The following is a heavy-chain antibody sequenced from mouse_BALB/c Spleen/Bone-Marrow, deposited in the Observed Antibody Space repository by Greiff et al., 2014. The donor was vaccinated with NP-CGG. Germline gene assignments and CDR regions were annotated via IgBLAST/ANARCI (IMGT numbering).Heavy chain of an antibody. CDR2: IWADGST. D-gene: IGHD1-2*01. CDR1: GFSLTSYG. V-gene: IGHV2-9*02. CDR3: ARITTATGAMDY. Sequence: LQLQQSGPGLVSPSQSLSITCTVSGFSLTSYGVHWVRQPPGKGLEWLGVIWADGSTNYNSALMSRLSIRKDNSKSQVFLKMNSLQTDDTAMYYCARITTATGAMDYWGQGTSVTVSS. J-gene: IGHJ4*01.